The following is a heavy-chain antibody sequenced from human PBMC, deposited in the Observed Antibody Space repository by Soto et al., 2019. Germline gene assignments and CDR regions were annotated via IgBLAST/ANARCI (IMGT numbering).Heavy chain of an antibody. CDR2: IYPGDSDT. D-gene: IGHD2-21*01. J-gene: IGHJ4*02. Sequence: PGESLKISCKGSGYSFTSCWIGWVRQMPGKGLEWMGIIYPGDSDTRYSPSFQGQVTVSADKSISTAYLQWSSLKASDTAMYYCARQPYVIGPYYFDYWGQGTLVTVSS. CDR1: GYSFTSCW. CDR3: ARQPYVIGPYYFDY. V-gene: IGHV5-51*01.